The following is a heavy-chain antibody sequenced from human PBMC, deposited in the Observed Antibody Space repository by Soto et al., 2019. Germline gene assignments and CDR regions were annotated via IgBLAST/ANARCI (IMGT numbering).Heavy chain of an antibody. CDR3: AHRPFCSCITCYLGGWDY. CDR1: GFSLSTSGVG. CDR2: IYWNDDK. D-gene: IGHD2-15*01. Sequence: QITLKESGPTLVKLTQTLTLICTFSGFSLSTSGVGVGWIRQPPGKALEWLAVIYWNDDKYFSPSLKSRLTNTKDTSKTQVVLTMTNMDPVDTATYYCAHRPFCSCITCYLGGWDYWGQGTLVTVS. J-gene: IGHJ4*02. V-gene: IGHV2-5*01.